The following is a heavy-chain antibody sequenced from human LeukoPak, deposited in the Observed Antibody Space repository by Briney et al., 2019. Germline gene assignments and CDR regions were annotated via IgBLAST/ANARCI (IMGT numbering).Heavy chain of an antibody. Sequence: PGGSLRLSCAASGFTFISSWMSWLRRAPGKGLEWVANIKDDGSEKCYVGSVEGRFTISRDNAKNSLYLQMNSLTAEDTAIYYCARDPYKGAVDYWGQGTLVTVSS. CDR3: ARDPYKGAVDY. CDR2: IKDDGSEK. V-gene: IGHV3-7*01. D-gene: IGHD1-1*01. CDR1: GFTFISSW. J-gene: IGHJ4*02.